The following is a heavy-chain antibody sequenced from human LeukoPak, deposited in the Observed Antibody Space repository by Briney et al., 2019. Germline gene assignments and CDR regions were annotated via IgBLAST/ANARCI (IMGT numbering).Heavy chain of an antibody. V-gene: IGHV4-59*02. J-gene: IGHJ3*02. CDR3: ARGSYGAFDI. CDR1: GFTVSSNY. D-gene: IGHD3-10*01. Sequence: GSLRLSCAASGFTVSSNYMSWVRQPPGKGLEWIGRFYYSGSTYYNPSLKSRVTISVDTSKNQFSLKLSSVTAADTAVYYCARGSYGAFDIWGQGTMVTVSS. CDR2: FYYSGST.